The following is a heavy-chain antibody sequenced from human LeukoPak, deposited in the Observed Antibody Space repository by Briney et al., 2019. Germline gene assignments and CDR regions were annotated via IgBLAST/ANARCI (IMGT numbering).Heavy chain of an antibody. CDR3: ARDQGYYGSGSYTNWLDP. J-gene: IGHJ5*02. Sequence: SVKVSCKASGGTFSGYAISWVRQAPGQGLEWMGGIIPIFGTANYAQKFQGRVTITTDESTSTAYMELSSLRSEDTAVYYCARDQGYYGSGSYTNWLDPWGQGTLVTVSS. D-gene: IGHD3-10*01. V-gene: IGHV1-69*05. CDR2: IIPIFGTA. CDR1: GGTFSGYA.